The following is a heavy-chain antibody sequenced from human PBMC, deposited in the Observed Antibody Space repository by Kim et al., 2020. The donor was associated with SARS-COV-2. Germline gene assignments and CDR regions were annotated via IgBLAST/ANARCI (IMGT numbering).Heavy chain of an antibody. Sequence: GGSLRLSCVASGFTLSTCAMTWVRLAPGKGLEWVSTISATSGITYYADSVKGRFTVSRDNSKNTLDLRMNSLRAEDTALYYCATRPCDGLYAPWAYWGQG. CDR2: ISATSGIT. J-gene: IGHJ4*02. V-gene: IGHV3-23*01. D-gene: IGHD2-2*01. CDR3: ATRPCDGLYAPWAY. CDR1: GFTLSTCA.